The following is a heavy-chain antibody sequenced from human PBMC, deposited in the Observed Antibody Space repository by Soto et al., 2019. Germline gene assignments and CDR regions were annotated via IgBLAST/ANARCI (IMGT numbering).Heavy chain of an antibody. Sequence: QVQLVESGGGVVQPGRSLRLSCAASGFTFSSYAMHWVRQAPGKGLEWVAVISYDGSNKYYAESVKGRFTISRDNSKNTLYVQMNSLRAEDPAVYYCARDGYSYYYGMDVWGQGTTVTVSS. CDR2: ISYDGSNK. CDR1: GFTFSSYA. V-gene: IGHV3-30-3*01. J-gene: IGHJ6*02. D-gene: IGHD5-18*01. CDR3: ARDGYSYYYGMDV.